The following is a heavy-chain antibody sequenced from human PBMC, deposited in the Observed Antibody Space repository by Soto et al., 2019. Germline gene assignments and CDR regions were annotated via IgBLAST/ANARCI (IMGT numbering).Heavy chain of an antibody. CDR2: ISHLEST. CDR1: GASISYGGFS. Sequence: SETLSLTCTVSGASISYGGFSWSWIRQSPGKGLEWIGYISHLESTYFHPSFKSRLTMLIDRTRNQFSLKLSSVTAADMAVYYCARGGGYDSFDYWGQGVLVTVSS. CDR3: ARGGGYDSFDY. V-gene: IGHV4-30-2*06. J-gene: IGHJ4*02. D-gene: IGHD5-12*01.